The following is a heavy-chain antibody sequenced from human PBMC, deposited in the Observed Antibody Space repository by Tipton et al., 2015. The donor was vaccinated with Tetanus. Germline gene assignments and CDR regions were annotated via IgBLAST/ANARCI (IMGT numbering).Heavy chain of an antibody. V-gene: IGHV3-23*01. CDR3: TTSGIVGSGYRVDY. Sequence: SLRLSCAASGFTFITYAMSWVRQSPGKGLEWVSAVSGSGGSTYYADSGKGRFTISRDNSRNTLYLQMNSLKTEDTAVYYCTTSGIVGSGYRVDYWGRGTLVVVSS. J-gene: IGHJ4*02. CDR1: GFTFITYA. CDR2: VSGSGGST. D-gene: IGHD1-26*01.